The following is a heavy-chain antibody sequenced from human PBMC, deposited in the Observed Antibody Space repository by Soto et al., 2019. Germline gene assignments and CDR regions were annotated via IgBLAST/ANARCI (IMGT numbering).Heavy chain of an antibody. CDR1: GFSLSNARMG. J-gene: IGHJ4*02. Sequence: SGPTLVNPTETLTLTCTVSGFSLSNARMGVSWIRQPPGKALEWLAHIFSNDEKSYSTSLKSRLTISKDTSKSQVVLTMTNMDPVDTATYYCARILRIAAAGPVDYWGQGTLVTVSS. CDR2: IFSNDEK. D-gene: IGHD6-13*01. CDR3: ARILRIAAAGPVDY. V-gene: IGHV2-26*01.